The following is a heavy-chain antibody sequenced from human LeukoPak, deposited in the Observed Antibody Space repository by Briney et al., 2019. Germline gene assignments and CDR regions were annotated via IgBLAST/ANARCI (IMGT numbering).Heavy chain of an antibody. CDR2: ISGSGGST. Sequence: GGSLRLSCAASGFTFSSYAMSWVRQAPGKGLEWVSAISGSGGSTYCADSVKGRFTISRDNSKNTLYLQMNSLRAEDTAVYYCAKPSGRGHYYYYYGMDVWGKGTTVTVSS. V-gene: IGHV3-23*01. J-gene: IGHJ6*04. CDR1: GFTFSSYA. CDR3: AKPSGRGHYYYYYGMDV.